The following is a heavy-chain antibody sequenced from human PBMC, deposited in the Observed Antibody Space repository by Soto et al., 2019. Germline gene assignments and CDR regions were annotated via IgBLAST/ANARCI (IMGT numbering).Heavy chain of an antibody. J-gene: IGHJ4*02. CDR1: GSSISSSSYY. D-gene: IGHD5-12*01. CDR2: IYYSGST. V-gene: IGHV4-39*01. Sequence: PSETLSLTCTVSGSSISSSSYYWGWIRQPPGMGLEWIGTIYYSGSTYYNPSLKSRVTISVDTSKNQFSLKLSSVTAADTAVYYCARHISGYGYREPGAGDYWGQGTLVTVS. CDR3: ARHISGYGYREPGAGDY.